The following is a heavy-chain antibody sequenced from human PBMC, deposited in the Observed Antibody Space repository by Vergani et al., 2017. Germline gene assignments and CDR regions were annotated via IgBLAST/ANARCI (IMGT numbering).Heavy chain of an antibody. CDR3: ARDPTPQYCSGGSCYSGWFDP. V-gene: IGHV3-21*01. Sequence: EVQLVESGGGLVQPGGSLRLSCAASGFTFSSYSMNWVRQAPGKGLEWVSSISSSSSYIYYADSVKGRFTISRENAKNSLYLQMNSLRAEDTAVYYCARDPTPQYCSGGSCYSGWFDPWGQGTLVTVSS. J-gene: IGHJ5*02. D-gene: IGHD2-15*01. CDR1: GFTFSSYS. CDR2: ISSSSSYI.